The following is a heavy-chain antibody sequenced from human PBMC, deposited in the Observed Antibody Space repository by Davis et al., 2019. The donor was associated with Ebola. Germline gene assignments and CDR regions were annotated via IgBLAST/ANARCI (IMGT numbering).Heavy chain of an antibody. CDR2: IFYTGDT. Sequence: MPGGSLRLSCTVSGGSVSIRRYYWGWIRQPPGKGLEWVGSIFYTGDTYYNPSLRSRVSISVDTSKNQFSLRLSSVTAADTALYHCVRHHMWLGAIQDWGQGTLVTVSS. CDR3: VRHHMWLGAIQD. D-gene: IGHD3-10*01. V-gene: IGHV4-39*01. CDR1: GGSVSIRRYY. J-gene: IGHJ4*02.